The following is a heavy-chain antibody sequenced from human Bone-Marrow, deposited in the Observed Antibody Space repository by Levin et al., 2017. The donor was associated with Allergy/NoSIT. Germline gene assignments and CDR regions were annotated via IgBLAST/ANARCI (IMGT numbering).Heavy chain of an antibody. Sequence: TLSLTCSVSSTSIDSHYWAWIRQAPGKGLEWLGYIFYSGSTTYNPSLQSRITISVDTSKNQFSLTLTSVTDADTAIYFCARVKTVASLDYWGQGILVTVSS. CDR3: ARVKTVASLDY. V-gene: IGHV4-59*03. J-gene: IGHJ4*02. CDR1: STSIDSHY. D-gene: IGHD6-19*01. CDR2: IFYSGST.